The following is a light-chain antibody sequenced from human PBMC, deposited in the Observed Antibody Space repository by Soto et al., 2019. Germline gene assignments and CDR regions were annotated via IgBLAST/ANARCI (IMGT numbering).Light chain of an antibody. J-gene: IGKJ1*01. V-gene: IGKV1-33*01. CDR2: DAS. Sequence: IQMTQSPSSLSASVGDIVTILCQPSQDVNNYLNWYQQKAGKAPKLLIYDASTLEADVPSRFSGSGSGTDFTFTISSLQPDDFSAYYCQQSYSTPLWTFGQGTKVDIK. CDR3: QQSYSTPLWT. CDR1: QDVNNY.